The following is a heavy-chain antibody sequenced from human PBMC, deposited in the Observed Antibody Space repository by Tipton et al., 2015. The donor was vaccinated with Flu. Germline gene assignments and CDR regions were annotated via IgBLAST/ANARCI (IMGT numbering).Heavy chain of an antibody. CDR3: ARGLPGDYDYGMDV. Sequence: QSGPEVKKPVASVKVSCKASGYTFTSYGISWVRQAPGQGLEWMGWISAYNGNTNYAQKLQGRVTMTTDTSTSTAYMELRSPRSDDTAVYYCARGLPGDYDYGMDVWGQGTTVTVSS. J-gene: IGHJ6*02. V-gene: IGHV1-18*01. CDR2: ISAYNGNT. D-gene: IGHD3-16*01. CDR1: GYTFTSYG.